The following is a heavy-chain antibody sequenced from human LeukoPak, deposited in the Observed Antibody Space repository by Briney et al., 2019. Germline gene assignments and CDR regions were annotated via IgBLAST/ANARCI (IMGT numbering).Heavy chain of an antibody. CDR2: ISSDSKYI. CDR3: ARGTMMVGP. V-gene: IGHV3-21*01. J-gene: IGHJ5*02. CDR1: GFAFSSYA. Sequence: GGSLRLSCAASGFAFSSYAMEWVRQAPGKGLEWVSSISSDSKYIYYADSVKGRFTISRDNAKNSLYLQMNSLRGEDTAVYYCARGTMMVGPWGQGTQVTVSS. D-gene: IGHD3-22*01.